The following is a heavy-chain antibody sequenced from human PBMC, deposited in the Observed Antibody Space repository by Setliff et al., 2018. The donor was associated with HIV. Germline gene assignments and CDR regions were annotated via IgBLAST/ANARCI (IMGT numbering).Heavy chain of an antibody. V-gene: IGHV4-39*01. CDR2: IYYSGST. Sequence: TLSLTCTVSGGSISSGSYYWGWIRQPPGKGLEWIGSIYYSGSTYNNPSLQSRVTISVDTSKNLFSLRLSSVTASDTAVYYCARQAIFGYYDSSGYLDYWGQGTLVTVSS. D-gene: IGHD3-22*01. J-gene: IGHJ4*02. CDR1: GGSISSGSYY. CDR3: ARQAIFGYYDSSGYLDY.